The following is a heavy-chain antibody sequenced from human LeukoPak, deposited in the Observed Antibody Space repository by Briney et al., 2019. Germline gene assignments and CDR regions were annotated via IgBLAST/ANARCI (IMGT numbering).Heavy chain of an antibody. J-gene: IGHJ4*02. D-gene: IGHD3-22*01. CDR3: ARGRGRYYDSSGYPGYFDY. Sequence: PSETLSVTCAVYGGSFSGYYWCWIRPPPRKGREWIGEINHSGSTNYNPSLQSRVTITVDTSKNQFYLKLSSVTAADTAVYYCARGRGRYYDSSGYPGYFDYWGQGTLVTVSS. V-gene: IGHV4-34*01. CDR1: GGSFSGYY. CDR2: INHSGST.